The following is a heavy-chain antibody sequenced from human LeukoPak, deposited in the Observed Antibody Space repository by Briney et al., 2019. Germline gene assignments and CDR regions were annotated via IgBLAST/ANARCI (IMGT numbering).Heavy chain of an antibody. D-gene: IGHD3-16*02. CDR1: GYTFTGYY. CDR2: INPNSGGT. J-gene: IGHJ6*03. V-gene: IGHV1-2*02. Sequence: ASVKVSCKASGYTFTGYYMHWVRQAPGQGLEWMGWINPNSGGTNYAQKFQGRVTMTEDTSTDTAYMELSSLRSEDTAVYYCATSVGWGVFVYMDVWGKGTTVTVSS. CDR3: ATSVGWGVFVYMDV.